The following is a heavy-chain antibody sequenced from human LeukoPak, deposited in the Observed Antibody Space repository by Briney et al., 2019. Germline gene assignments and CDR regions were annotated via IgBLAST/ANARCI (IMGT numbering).Heavy chain of an antibody. J-gene: IGHJ4*02. CDR2: MNPNSGNT. Sequence: ASVKVSCKASGYTFTSYGISWVRQAPGQGLEWMGWMNPNSGNTGYAQKFQGRVTMTRNTSISTAYMELSSLRSEDTAVYYCARACDSSGYYLGYWGQGTLVTVSS. D-gene: IGHD3-22*01. CDR1: GYTFTSYG. CDR3: ARACDSSGYYLGY. V-gene: IGHV1-8*02.